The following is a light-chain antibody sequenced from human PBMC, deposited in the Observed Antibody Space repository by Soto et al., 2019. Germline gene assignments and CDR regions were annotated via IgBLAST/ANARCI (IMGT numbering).Light chain of an antibody. CDR1: SGHSSYA. Sequence: QPVLTQLPSASASLGASVKLTCTLSSGHSSYAIAWHQQQPEKGPRYLMKVNSDGSHSKGDGIPDRFSGSSSGAERYLTISSLQFEDEADYYCQTWGTGIRVFGGGTKLTVL. V-gene: IGLV4-69*01. CDR3: QTWGTGIRV. J-gene: IGLJ3*02. CDR2: VNSDGSH.